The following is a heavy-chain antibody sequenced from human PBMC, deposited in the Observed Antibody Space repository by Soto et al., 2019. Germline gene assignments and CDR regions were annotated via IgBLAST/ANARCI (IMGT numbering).Heavy chain of an antibody. J-gene: IGHJ5*02. CDR1: GDSVSSNSAA. CDR3: ARARYSSGWYGDWFDP. V-gene: IGHV6-1*01. D-gene: IGHD6-19*01. CDR2: TYYRSKWYN. Sequence: SPTLSLACAISGDSVSSNSAAWNWIRQSPSRGLEWLGRTYYRSKWYNDYAVSVKSRITINPDTSKNQFSLQLNSVTPEDTAVYYCARARYSSGWYGDWFDPGGQRALVTDAS.